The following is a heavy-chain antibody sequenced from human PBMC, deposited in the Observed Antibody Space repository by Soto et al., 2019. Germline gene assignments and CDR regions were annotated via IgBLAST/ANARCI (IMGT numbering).Heavy chain of an antibody. CDR2: IYYIGAY. D-gene: IGHD1-7*01. Sequence: SETLSLTCSVSGASVSGYYWSWVRQPPGKGLEWIGYIYYIGAYNYNPSLKSRVTISVDTSKNQFSLKLTSVTAADTAVYYCARTPETRDWLDPWGQGTLVTVSS. J-gene: IGHJ5*02. V-gene: IGHV4-59*02. CDR3: ARTPETRDWLDP. CDR1: GASVSGYY.